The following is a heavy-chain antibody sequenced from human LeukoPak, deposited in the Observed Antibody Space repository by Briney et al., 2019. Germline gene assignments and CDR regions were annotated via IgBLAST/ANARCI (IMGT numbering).Heavy chain of an antibody. CDR2: ISYDGNKK. J-gene: IGHJ4*02. Sequence: GGSLRLSCAASGFTFNNYAIRWVRQAPGKGLEWVAVISYDGNKKNYADSVRGRFTISRDNSNYTLFMHMNSLRAEGTGVYYCARRRGGTSPYFFSWGQGTLVAVSS. CDR3: ARRRGGTSPYFFS. D-gene: IGHD2-2*01. CDR1: GFTFNNYA. V-gene: IGHV3-30*04.